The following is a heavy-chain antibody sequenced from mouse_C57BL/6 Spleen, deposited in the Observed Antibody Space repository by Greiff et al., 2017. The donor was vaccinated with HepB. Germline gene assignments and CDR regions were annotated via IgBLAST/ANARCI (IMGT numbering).Heavy chain of an antibody. J-gene: IGHJ4*01. D-gene: IGHD2-2*01. CDR3: ARLGYDGGYYAMDY. V-gene: IGHV1-64*01. CDR2: IHPNSGST. CDR1: GYTFTSYW. Sequence: QVQLQQPGAELVKPGASVKLSCKASGYTFTSYWMHWVKQRPGQGLEWIGMIHPNSGSTNYNEKFKSKATLTVDKSSSTAYMQLSSLTSEDSAVYYCARLGYDGGYYAMDYWGQGTSVTVSS.